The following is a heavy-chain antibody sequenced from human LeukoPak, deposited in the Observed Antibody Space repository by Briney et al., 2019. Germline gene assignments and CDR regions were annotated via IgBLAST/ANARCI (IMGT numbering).Heavy chain of an antibody. CDR2: IYYSGNI. CDR1: GGSMSGYY. D-gene: IGHD6-19*01. V-gene: IGHV4-59*08. J-gene: IGHJ4*02. CDR3: ASSARSGWPYYFDY. Sequence: SETLSLTCTVSGGSMSGYYWTWIRQAPGKGLEWIGYIYYSGNISYNPSLRRRVTMSVGTSKNQFSLKLSSVTAADTAVYYCASSARSGWPYYFDYWGQGTLVTVSS.